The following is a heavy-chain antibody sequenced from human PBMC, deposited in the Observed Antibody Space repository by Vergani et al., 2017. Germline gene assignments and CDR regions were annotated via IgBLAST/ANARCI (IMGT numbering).Heavy chain of an antibody. D-gene: IGHD5-12*01. CDR1: GGSISSSSYY. CDR2: IYYNGRT. J-gene: IGHJ4*02. V-gene: IGHV4-39*07. Sequence: QLQLQESGPGLVKPSETLSLTCTVSGGSISSSSYYWGWIRQPPGKGLEWIGSIYYNGRTYSSPSLKSRVTIAVDTSKNQFSLKLSPVTAADTAVYHCARVLDSGWQSTRYFDNWGQGTLVTVAS. CDR3: ARVLDSGWQSTRYFDN.